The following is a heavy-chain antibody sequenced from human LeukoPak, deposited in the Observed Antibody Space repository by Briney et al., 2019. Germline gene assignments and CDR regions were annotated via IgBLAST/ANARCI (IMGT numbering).Heavy chain of an antibody. CDR3: ARNGGSYYDYYYYYGMDV. CDR2: MNPNSGNT. Sequence: ASVKASCKASGYTFTSYDINWVRQATGQGLEWMGWMNPNSGNTGYAQKFQGRVTMTRNTSISTAYMELSSLRSEDTAVYYCARNGGSYYDYYYYYGMDVWGQGTTVTVSS. V-gene: IGHV1-8*01. CDR1: GYTFTSYD. J-gene: IGHJ6*02. D-gene: IGHD1-26*01.